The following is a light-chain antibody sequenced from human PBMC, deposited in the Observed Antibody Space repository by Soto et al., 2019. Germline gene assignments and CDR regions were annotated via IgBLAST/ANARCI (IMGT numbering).Light chain of an antibody. CDR2: GAS. CDR3: HEYGSSTST. CDR1: QSVSSSY. J-gene: IGKJ5*01. Sequence: EVVLTQSPGALSFSPGARATLSCRASQSVSSSYLAWYQQKPGQAPRLLIYGASSRATVIPARFSGSWSGTDFTLIISRLESEDFTVYYCHEYGSSTSTFGQGTRLEI. V-gene: IGKV3-20*01.